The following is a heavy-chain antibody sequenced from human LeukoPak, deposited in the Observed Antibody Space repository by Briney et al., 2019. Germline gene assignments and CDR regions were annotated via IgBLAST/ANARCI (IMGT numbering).Heavy chain of an antibody. CDR3: AKDYGYYSSYYYGMDV. J-gene: IGHJ6*02. CDR2: ISNNGGYT. V-gene: IGHV3-23*01. D-gene: IGHD4-11*01. CDR1: GFTFSSSA. Sequence: PGGSLRLSCAASGFTFSSSAMSWVRQAPGKGLEWVSAISNNGGYTYYADSVQGRFTISRDNSKSTLCLQMNSLRAEDTAVYYCAKDYGYYSSYYYGMDVWGQGTTVTVSS.